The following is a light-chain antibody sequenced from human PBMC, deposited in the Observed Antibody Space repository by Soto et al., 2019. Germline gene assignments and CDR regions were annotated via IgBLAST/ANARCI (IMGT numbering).Light chain of an antibody. J-gene: IGLJ1*01. CDR2: EGS. CDR1: SSDVGNYNL. Sequence: QSALTQPASVSGSPGQSITISCTGTSSDVGNYNLVSWYQQHPGKAPKLMIYEGSKRPSGVSNRFSGPKSGNTASLTISGLQAEDEADYYCCSYARSTTYVFGTGTKVTVL. V-gene: IGLV2-23*01. CDR3: CSYARSTTYV.